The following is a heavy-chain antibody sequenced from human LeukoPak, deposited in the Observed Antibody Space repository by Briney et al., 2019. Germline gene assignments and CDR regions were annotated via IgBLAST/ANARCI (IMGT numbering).Heavy chain of an antibody. CDR2: LYSGGST. V-gene: IGHV3-66*02. Sequence: GGSLRLSCAASGFTVSSNFMAWVRQAPGKGLEWVSVLYSGGSTYYPDSVKGRFTISRDDCQNTLFLQMDSLRAEDTAVYYCARLCDSSGYGAFDIWGQGTMVTVSS. J-gene: IGHJ3*02. CDR1: GFTVSSNF. CDR3: ARLCDSSGYGAFDI. D-gene: IGHD3-22*01.